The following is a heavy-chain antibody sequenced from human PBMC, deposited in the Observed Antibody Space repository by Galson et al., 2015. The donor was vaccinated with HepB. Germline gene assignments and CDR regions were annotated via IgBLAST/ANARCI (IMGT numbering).Heavy chain of an antibody. CDR1: GFTFSSYS. V-gene: IGHV3-21*01. Sequence: SLRLSCAASGFTFSSYSMNWVRQAPGKGLEWVSSISSSSSYIYYADSVRGRFTISRDNAKNSLYLQMNSLRAEDTAVYYCARDTTNIRFLEWLPSTIANYYYGMDVWGQGTTVTVSS. CDR2: ISSSSSYI. D-gene: IGHD3-3*01. CDR3: ARDTTNIRFLEWLPSTIANYYYGMDV. J-gene: IGHJ6*02.